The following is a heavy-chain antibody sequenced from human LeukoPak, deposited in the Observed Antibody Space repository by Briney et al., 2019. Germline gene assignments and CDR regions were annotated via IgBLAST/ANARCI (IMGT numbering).Heavy chain of an antibody. Sequence: PGGSLRLSCAASRFTFRSYAMSWVRQAPGKGLEWVSGISGSGGHTYYADSVKGRFTISRDNSKNTLYLQMNSLRAEDTAVYYCAKAKFGVVVPAAIIEYWGQGTLVTVSS. CDR2: ISGSGGHT. V-gene: IGHV3-23*01. CDR3: AKAKFGVVVPAAIIEY. D-gene: IGHD2-2*01. CDR1: RFTFRSYA. J-gene: IGHJ4*02.